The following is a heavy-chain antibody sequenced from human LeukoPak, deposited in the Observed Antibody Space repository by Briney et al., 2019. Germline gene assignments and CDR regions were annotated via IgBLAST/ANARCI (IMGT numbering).Heavy chain of an antibody. D-gene: IGHD2-2*01. CDR3: ATTKPARRYFDY. J-gene: IGHJ4*02. CDR1: GFTFSSNP. Sequence: PGGSLRLSCAGSGFTFSSNPLSWVRQAPGKGLEWVSAISGSGANTYYGDSVRGRFTIFRDNSKNTLYLQMNTLRADDTAVYYCATTKPARRYFDYWGQGILVTVSS. CDR2: ISGSGANT. V-gene: IGHV3-23*01.